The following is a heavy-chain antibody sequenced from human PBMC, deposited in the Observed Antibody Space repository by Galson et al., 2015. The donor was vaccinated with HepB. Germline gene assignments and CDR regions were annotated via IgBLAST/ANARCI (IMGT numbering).Heavy chain of an antibody. J-gene: IGHJ4*02. D-gene: IGHD3-3*01. CDR2: IRSKAYGGTT. Sequence: SLRLSCAASGFTFGDYAMSWFRQAPGKGLEWVGFIRSKAYGGTTEYAASVKGRFTISRDDSKSIAYLQMNSLKTEDTAVYYCTSTQKYYDFWSGYWAYWGQGTLVTVSS. CDR3: TSTQKYYDFWSGYWAY. V-gene: IGHV3-49*03. CDR1: GFTFGDYA.